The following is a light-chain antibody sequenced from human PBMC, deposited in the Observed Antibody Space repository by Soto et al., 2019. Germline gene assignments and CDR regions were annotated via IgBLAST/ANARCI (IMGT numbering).Light chain of an antibody. CDR3: LQYQNWCPTA. J-gene: IGKJ5*01. CDR2: GAS. CDR1: QSVLYSSNNKSY. Sequence: DIRAVSQAQRATLNCKSSQSVLYSSNNKSYIAWYQQSPGQAPRLLIYGASTRATGIPDRFSGSGSGTEFTLTISFLLAEDSACEYCLQYQNWCPTALGLGTRLE. V-gene: IGKV4-1*01.